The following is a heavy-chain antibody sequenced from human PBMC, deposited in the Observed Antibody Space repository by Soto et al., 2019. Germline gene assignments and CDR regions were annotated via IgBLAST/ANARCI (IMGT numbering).Heavy chain of an antibody. CDR1: GYSLTELS. J-gene: IGHJ6*02. D-gene: IGHD6-13*01. Sequence: ASVKVSCKVSGYSLTELSMHWVRQAPGKGLEWMGGINPEDGGTIYAQKFQGRVTMTRDTSTSTAYMELSRLRSDDTAVYYCARDRLGIAAAGTGDYYYYYGMDVWGQGTTVTAP. CDR3: ARDRLGIAAAGTGDYYYYYGMDV. CDR2: INPEDGGT. V-gene: IGHV1-24*01.